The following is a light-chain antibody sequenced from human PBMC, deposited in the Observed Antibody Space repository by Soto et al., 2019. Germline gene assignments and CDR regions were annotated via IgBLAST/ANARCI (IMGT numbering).Light chain of an antibody. J-gene: IGKJ1*01. CDR3: QQASA. CDR1: QSIDSSH. CDR2: DIS. Sequence: NVLTQSPGTLSLSPGERATLSCRTSQSIDSSHLTWYQQKPGQAPRLLMYDISNRATGIPDRFSGSGSGTDFTLTISRLEPEDFAVYYCQQASAFDQGTKVEIK. V-gene: IGKV3-20*01.